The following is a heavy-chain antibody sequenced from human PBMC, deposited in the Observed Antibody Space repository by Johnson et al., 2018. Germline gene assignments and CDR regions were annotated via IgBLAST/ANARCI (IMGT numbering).Heavy chain of an antibody. CDR2: ISYDGSNK. CDR1: GFTFSSYA. J-gene: IGHJ3*02. CDR3: ARGRGGYYDSSGYPGDAFDI. D-gene: IGHD3-22*01. V-gene: IGHV3-30-3*01. Sequence: QVQLVQSGGGVVQPGRSLRLSCAASGFTFSSYAMHWVRQAPGKGLEWVAVISYDGSNKYYADSVKGRFTISRDNSKNTLYVQMNSLRAEDTAVYFCARGRGGYYDSSGYPGDAFDIWGQGTMVTVSS.